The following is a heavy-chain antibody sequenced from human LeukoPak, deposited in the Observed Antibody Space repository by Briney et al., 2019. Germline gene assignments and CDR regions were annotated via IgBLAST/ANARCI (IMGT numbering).Heavy chain of an antibody. CDR2: IYYSGST. D-gene: IGHD5-18*01. CDR1: GFTFSSYA. J-gene: IGHJ6*02. V-gene: IGHV4-59*01. CDR3: ARDLGYSYGWSWGGTYYYGMDV. Sequence: GSLRLSCAASGFTFSSYAMSWVRQAPGKGLEWIGYIYYSGSTNYNPSLKSRVTISVDTSKNQFSLKLSSVTAADTAVYYCARDLGYSYGWSWGGTYYYGMDVWGQGTTVTVSS.